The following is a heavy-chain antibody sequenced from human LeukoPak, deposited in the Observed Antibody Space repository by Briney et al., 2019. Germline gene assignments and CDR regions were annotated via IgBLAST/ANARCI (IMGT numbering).Heavy chain of an antibody. V-gene: IGHV4-59*08. CDR2: IYYTGKI. J-gene: IGHJ4*02. Sequence: SETLSLTCAVSGGSINSHYWGWIRKPPGKGLQWIGDIYYTGKINYNPSLKSRVTITLDTSKDHLSLNLTSVLAADTAIYYCVRRDTGWNYFDYGGQGILVTVSS. D-gene: IGHD6-19*01. CDR1: GGSINSHY. CDR3: VRRDTGWNYFDY.